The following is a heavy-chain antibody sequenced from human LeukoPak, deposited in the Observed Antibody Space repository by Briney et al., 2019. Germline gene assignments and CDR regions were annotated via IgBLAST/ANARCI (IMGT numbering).Heavy chain of an antibody. CDR1: GGSISSGGYY. Sequence: SETLSLTCTVSGGSISSGGYYWSWIRQPPGKGLEWIGYIYYSGSTYYNPSLKSRVTISVDTSKNQFSLKLNSVTAADTAVYYCARRSYSAGDAFDIRGQGTMVTVSS. V-gene: IGHV4-30-4*07. J-gene: IGHJ3*02. D-gene: IGHD1-26*01. CDR3: ARRSYSAGDAFDI. CDR2: IYYSGST.